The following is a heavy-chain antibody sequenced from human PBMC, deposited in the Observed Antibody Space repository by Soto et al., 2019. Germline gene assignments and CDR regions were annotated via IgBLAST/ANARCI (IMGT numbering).Heavy chain of an antibody. V-gene: IGHV1-69*13. Sequence: SVKASCKAPGGTFSSYAISSVRQAPGQGQERMGRIIPIFGTANYAQKFQGRVTITADESTSTAYRELSSLRSDATDVYYSGRPDYGDYASPSSPLLPGDYCDVLDFCTQRTTVTGSS. CDR2: IIPIFGTA. J-gene: IGHJ6*02. D-gene: IGHD4-17*01. CDR1: GGTFSSYA. CDR3: GRPDYGDYASPSSPLLPGDYCDVLDF.